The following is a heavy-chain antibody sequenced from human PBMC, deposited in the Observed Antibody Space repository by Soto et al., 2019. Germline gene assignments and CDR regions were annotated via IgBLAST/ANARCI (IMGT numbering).Heavy chain of an antibody. J-gene: IGHJ4*02. CDR2: INPNNGDT. D-gene: IGHD1-26*01. Sequence: QVQLVQSGAEVKKPGASVKVSCKASGYTFTGYYMHWVRQAPGQGLEWMGWINPNNGDTTYAQKFQGGVTMTRDTSITTAYMELSSLISDDTAVYYCARRGGYYDYWGQGTLVTVSS. V-gene: IGHV1-2*02. CDR3: ARRGGYYDY. CDR1: GYTFTGYY.